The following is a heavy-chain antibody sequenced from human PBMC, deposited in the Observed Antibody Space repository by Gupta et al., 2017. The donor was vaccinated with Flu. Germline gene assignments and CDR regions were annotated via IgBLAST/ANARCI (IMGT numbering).Heavy chain of an antibody. CDR2: ISSNGYDT. J-gene: IGHJ4*02. Sequence: AMHWVRQAPGEGLEYVSAISSNGYDTYYADSVKGRFTISRDNSKNTLYLQMGSLRAEDTAGYYCAREGRYCSGTSCYLFDYWGQGTLVTVSS. V-gene: IGHV3-64*02. CDR1: A. CDR3: AREGRYCSGTSCYLFDY. D-gene: IGHD2-2*01.